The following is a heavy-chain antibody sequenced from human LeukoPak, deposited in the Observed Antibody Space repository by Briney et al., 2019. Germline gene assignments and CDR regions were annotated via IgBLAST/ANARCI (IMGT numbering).Heavy chain of an antibody. J-gene: IGHJ3*02. CDR3: GRAAGQQLVEEMMDAFDI. Sequence: GGSLRLSCAASGFTFSSYAMHWVRQAPGKGLEWVAVISYDGSNKYYADSVKGRFTISRDNSKNTLYLQMNSLRAEDTAVYYCGRAAGQQLVEEMMDAFDIWGQGTMVTVSS. D-gene: IGHD6-13*01. CDR1: GFTFSSYA. CDR2: ISYDGSNK. V-gene: IGHV3-30-3*01.